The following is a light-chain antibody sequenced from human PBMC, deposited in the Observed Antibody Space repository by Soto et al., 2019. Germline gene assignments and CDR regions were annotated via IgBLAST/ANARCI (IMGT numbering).Light chain of an antibody. CDR3: QQYGTSLFT. J-gene: IGKJ4*01. Sequence: EIVLTQSPGTLSLSPGETATLSCRASQTVNSDYLAWFQQRPGQAPRLLIYGASNRATGIQDRFSGSGSGTDFTLTIRGLEPEDFAVYYCQQYGTSLFTFGGGTKVDIK. CDR1: QTVNSDY. V-gene: IGKV3-20*01. CDR2: GAS.